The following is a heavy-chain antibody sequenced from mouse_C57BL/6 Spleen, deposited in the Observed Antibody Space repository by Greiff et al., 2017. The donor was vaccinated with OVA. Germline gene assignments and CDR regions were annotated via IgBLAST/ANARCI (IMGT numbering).Heavy chain of an antibody. Sequence: EVQLQQSGPELVKPGASVKIPCKASGYTFTDYNMDWVKQSHGKSLEWIGDINPNNGGTIYNQKFKGKATLTVDKSSSTAYMELRSLTSEDTAVYYCARSPITTVVAPYYAMDYWGQGTSVTVSS. V-gene: IGHV1-18*01. CDR3: ARSPITTVVAPYYAMDY. J-gene: IGHJ4*01. CDR2: INPNNGGT. D-gene: IGHD1-1*01. CDR1: GYTFTDYN.